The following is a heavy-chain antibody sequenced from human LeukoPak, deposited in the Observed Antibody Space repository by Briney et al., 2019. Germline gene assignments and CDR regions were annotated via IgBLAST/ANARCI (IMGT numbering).Heavy chain of an antibody. CDR3: ARAPYYYDSSGYYPGPRDYYYYYGMDV. CDR2: IIPIFGTA. CDR1: GGTFSSYA. J-gene: IGHJ6*02. D-gene: IGHD3-22*01. V-gene: IGHV1-69*01. Sequence: SVTVSFKASGGTFSSYAISWVRQAPGQGLEWMGGIIPIFGTANYAQKFQGRVTITADESTSTAYMELSSLRSEDTAVYYCARAPYYYDSSGYYPGPRDYYYYYGMDVWGQGTTVTVSS.